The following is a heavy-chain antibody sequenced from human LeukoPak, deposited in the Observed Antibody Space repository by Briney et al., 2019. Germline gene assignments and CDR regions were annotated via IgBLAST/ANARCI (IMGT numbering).Heavy chain of an antibody. Sequence: PSETLSLTCTVSGYSIRSGYYWGWIRQPPGKGLEWIGSIYHSGSTYYNPSPKSRVTISVDTSKNQFSLKLSSVTAADTAVYYCAREGDGYDSSWFDPWGQGTLVTVSS. CDR3: AREGDGYDSSWFDP. CDR2: IYHSGST. V-gene: IGHV4-38-2*02. D-gene: IGHD5-24*01. CDR1: GYSIRSGYY. J-gene: IGHJ5*02.